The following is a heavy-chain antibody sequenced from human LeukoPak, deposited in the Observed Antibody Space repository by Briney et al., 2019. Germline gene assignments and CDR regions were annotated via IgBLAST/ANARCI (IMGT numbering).Heavy chain of an antibody. CDR1: GGSFSGYY. CDR2: INHRGST. Sequence: SETLSLTCAVYGGSFSGYYWSWIRQPPGKGLEWIGEINHRGSTNYNPSLKSRVTISVDTSKNQFSLKLSSVTAADTAVYYCARGPRQNSSFYVWGQGTLVNVSS. J-gene: IGHJ4*02. V-gene: IGHV4-34*01. CDR3: ARGPRQNSSFYV. D-gene: IGHD6-19*01.